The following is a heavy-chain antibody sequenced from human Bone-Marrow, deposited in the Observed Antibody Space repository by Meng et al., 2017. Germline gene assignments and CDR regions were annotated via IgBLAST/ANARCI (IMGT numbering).Heavy chain of an antibody. J-gene: IGHJ4*02. CDR1: GGSVSSGSYF. D-gene: IGHD1-1*01. CDR3: ARGTIHVGFPTYFDN. CDR2: IFHSGST. V-gene: IGHV4-61*01. Sequence: SETLSLTCTVSGGSVSSGSYFWTWIRQPPGKGLEWIGYIFHSGSTNYNASLKSRVTFSADTSKNQFSLNLLSVTAADTAVYYCARGTIHVGFPTYFDNWSQGTLVTVSS.